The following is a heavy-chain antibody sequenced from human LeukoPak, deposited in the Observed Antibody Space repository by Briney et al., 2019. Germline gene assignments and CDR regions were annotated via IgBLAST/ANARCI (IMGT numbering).Heavy chain of an antibody. CDR3: ARVFAPLPSIDTVAAFDI. D-gene: IGHD6-6*01. CDR1: GGSINSYY. Sequence: SDTLSLTCTVSGGSINSYYWNWIRQPPGKGLEWIGYIHYTGRTNYNPSLKSRVSISIDTSKSQFFLKLSTVTAADAAVYYCARVFAPLPSIDTVAAFDIWGQGTMVTVSS. CDR2: IHYTGRT. V-gene: IGHV4-59*07. J-gene: IGHJ3*02.